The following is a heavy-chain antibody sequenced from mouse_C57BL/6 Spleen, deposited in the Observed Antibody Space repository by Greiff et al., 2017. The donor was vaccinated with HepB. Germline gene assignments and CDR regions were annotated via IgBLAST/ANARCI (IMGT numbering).Heavy chain of an antibody. CDR1: GFSLTSYG. CDR2: IWSGGST. V-gene: IGHV2-2*01. J-gene: IGHJ3*01. Sequence: QVQLKQSGPGLVQPSQSLSITCTDSGFSLTSYGVHWVRQSPGKGLEWLGVIWSGGSTDYNAAFISRLSISKDNSKSQVFFKMNSLQADDTAIYYCARGWFAYWGQGTLVTVSA. CDR3: ARGWFAY.